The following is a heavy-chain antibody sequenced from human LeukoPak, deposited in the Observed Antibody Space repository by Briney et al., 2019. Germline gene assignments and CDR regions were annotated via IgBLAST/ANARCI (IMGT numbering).Heavy chain of an antibody. CDR3: ARGNGPLGYCSGGSCYGEAFDI. Sequence: ASVKVSCKASGYTFTNYGISWVRQAPRQGLEWMGWISAYNGNTNYAQKLQGRVTMTTDTSTSTAYMELRSLRSDDTAVYYCARGNGPLGYCSGGSCYGEAFDIWGQGTMVTVSS. CDR1: GYTFTNYG. J-gene: IGHJ3*02. D-gene: IGHD2-15*01. V-gene: IGHV1-18*01. CDR2: ISAYNGNT.